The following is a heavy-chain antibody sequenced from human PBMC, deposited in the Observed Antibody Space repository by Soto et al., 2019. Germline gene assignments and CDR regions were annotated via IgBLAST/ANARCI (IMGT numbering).Heavy chain of an antibody. CDR1: GYTFTSYA. CDR3: ARAPGGPSFDY. CDR2: INAGNGNT. D-gene: IGHD3-10*01. J-gene: IGHJ4*02. Sequence: QVQLVQSGAEVKKPGASVKVSCKASGYTFTSYAMHWVRQAPGQRLEWMGWINAGNGNTKYSQKFQGRVTITTDTSASTAYMELSSLRSEDTVGYYCARAPGGPSFDYWGQGTLVTVSS. V-gene: IGHV1-3*01.